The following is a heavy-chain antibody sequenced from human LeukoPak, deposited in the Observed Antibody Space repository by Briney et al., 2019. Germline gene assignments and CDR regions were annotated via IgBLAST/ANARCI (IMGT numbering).Heavy chain of an antibody. D-gene: IGHD5-24*01. CDR3: VGGGRVSWLTYFDY. J-gene: IGHJ4*02. V-gene: IGHV3-74*01. CDR2: IKSDGSST. CDR1: GFTFSSYL. Sequence: GGSLRLSRAASGFTFSSYLMRWVRQAPGTGLVWVSRIKSDGSSTSYADSVKGRFTMSRDNAENTLYLQMNSLTAEDTAVYYCVGGGRVSWLTYFDYWGQGSLVTVSS.